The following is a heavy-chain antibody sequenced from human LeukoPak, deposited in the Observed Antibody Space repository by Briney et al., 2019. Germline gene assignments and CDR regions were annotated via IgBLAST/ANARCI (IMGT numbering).Heavy chain of an antibody. CDR1: GFTFSSYS. CDR3: VTEGQLVPYY. J-gene: IGHJ4*02. CDR2: ISYDGSNK. D-gene: IGHD6-6*01. V-gene: IGHV3-30*03. Sequence: GGSLRLSCAASGFTFSSYSMNWVRQAPGKGLEWVAVISYDGSNKYYADSVKGRFTISRDNSKNTLYLQMNSLRAEDTAVYYCVTEGQLVPYYWGQGTLVTVSS.